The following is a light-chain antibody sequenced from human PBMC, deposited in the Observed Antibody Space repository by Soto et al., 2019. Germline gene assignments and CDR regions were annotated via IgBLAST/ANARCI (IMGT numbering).Light chain of an antibody. CDR1: RTITMY. Sequence: DIQMTQSPSTLSASVGDRVTITCRASRTITMYLNWYQQKSGQAPKLLINAASSLETGVPSRFSGSGSGTDFTLTISSLQPEDFATYYCQQYDNLPLIFGQGTRLEIK. CDR3: QQYDNLPLI. J-gene: IGKJ5*01. V-gene: IGKV1-33*01. CDR2: AAS.